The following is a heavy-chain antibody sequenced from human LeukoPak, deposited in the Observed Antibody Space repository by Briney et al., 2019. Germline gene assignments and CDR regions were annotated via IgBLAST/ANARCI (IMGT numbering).Heavy chain of an antibody. V-gene: IGHV4-31*03. J-gene: IGHJ5*02. Sequence: PSETLSLTCTVSGGSISSSSYYWGWIRQHPGKGLEWIGYIYYSGSTYYNPSLKSRVTISVDTSKNQFSLKLSSVTAADTAVYYCARASTSKYQLRGVRVSAFDPWGQGTLVTVSS. CDR2: IYYSGST. D-gene: IGHD2-2*01. CDR1: GGSISSSSYY. CDR3: ARASTSKYQLRGVRVSAFDP.